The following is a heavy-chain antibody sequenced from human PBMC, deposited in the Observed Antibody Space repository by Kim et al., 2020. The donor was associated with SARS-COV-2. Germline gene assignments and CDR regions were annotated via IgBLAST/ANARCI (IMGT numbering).Heavy chain of an antibody. CDR1: GFTFSDHA. CDR3: ARDEAVVGPIYFWGPGY. D-gene: IGHD3-3*01. Sequence: GGSLRLSCAASGFTFSDHAMHWVRQAPGKGLEWVAVILFDGNKKYYADSVKGRFTISRDNSKNTLFLQMNSLRAEDTAVYYCARDEAVVGPIYFWGPGYWGQGALVTVSS. J-gene: IGHJ4*02. CDR2: ILFDGNKK. V-gene: IGHV3-30-3*01.